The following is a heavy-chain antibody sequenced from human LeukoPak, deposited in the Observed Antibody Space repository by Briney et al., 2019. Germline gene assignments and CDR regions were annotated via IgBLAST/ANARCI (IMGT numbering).Heavy chain of an antibody. Sequence: GRSLRLSCAASGSTFSSHAMHWVRQAPGKGLEWVAVISYDGSNKYYADSVKGRFTISRDNSKNTLYLQMNSLRAEDTAVYYCARAKYDFWSGYYTGIGSYWGQGTLVTVSS. J-gene: IGHJ4*02. CDR1: GSTFSSHA. CDR3: ARAKYDFWSGYYTGIGSY. V-gene: IGHV3-30-3*01. D-gene: IGHD3-3*01. CDR2: ISYDGSNK.